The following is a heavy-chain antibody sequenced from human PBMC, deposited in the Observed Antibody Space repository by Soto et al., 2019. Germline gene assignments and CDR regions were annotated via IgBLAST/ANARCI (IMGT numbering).Heavy chain of an antibody. CDR3: ARDWQLEPENWFDP. V-gene: IGHV3-30-3*01. J-gene: IGHJ5*02. CDR2: ISYDGSNK. Sequence: QVQLVESGGGVVQPGRSLRLSCAASGFTFSSYVMHWVRQAPGKGLEWVAVISYDGSNKYYADSVKGRFTISRDNSKNTLYLQMNSLRAEDTAVYYCARDWQLEPENWFDPWGQGTLVTVSS. CDR1: GFTFSSYV. D-gene: IGHD1-1*01.